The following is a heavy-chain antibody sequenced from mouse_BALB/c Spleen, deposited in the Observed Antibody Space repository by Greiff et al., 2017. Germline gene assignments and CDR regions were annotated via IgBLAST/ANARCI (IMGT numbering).Heavy chain of an antibody. CDR3: AAVYYDYDMDY. D-gene: IGHD2-4*01. Sequence: EVQLQQSGAELVKPGASVKLSCTASGFNIKDTYMHWVKQRPEQGLEWIGRIDPANGNTKYDPKFQGKATITADTSSNTAYLQLSSLTSEDTAVYYCAAVYYDYDMDYWGQGTSVTVSS. CDR2: IDPANGNT. V-gene: IGHV14-3*02. J-gene: IGHJ4*01. CDR1: GFNIKDTY.